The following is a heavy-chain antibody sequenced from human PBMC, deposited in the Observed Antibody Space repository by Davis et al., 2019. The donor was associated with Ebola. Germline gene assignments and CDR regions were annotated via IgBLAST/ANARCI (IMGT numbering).Heavy chain of an antibody. V-gene: IGHV3-NL1*01. CDR1: GFIINGYG. CDR3: AKDDGPRRLADP. Sequence: PGGSLRLSCAASGFIINGYGLNWVRQAPGKGLEWVSFISVGSDKSYYADSVKGRFTISRDNSKNTVYLQLNILRPEDTAVYNCAKDDGPRRLADPWGQGTLVTVSS. D-gene: IGHD5-24*01. J-gene: IGHJ5*02. CDR2: ISVGSDKS.